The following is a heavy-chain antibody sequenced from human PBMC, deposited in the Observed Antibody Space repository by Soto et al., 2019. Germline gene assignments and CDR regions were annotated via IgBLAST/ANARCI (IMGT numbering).Heavy chain of an antibody. V-gene: IGHV2-5*01. D-gene: IGHD3-22*01. CDR1: GFSLSTSGVG. CDR2: IYWNDDK. Sequence: SGPTLVNPTQTLTLTCTFSGFSLSTSGVGVGWIRQPPGQALEWLALIYWNDDKRYSPSLKSRLTITKDTSKNQVVLTMTKMDPGDTATYFCARVPYYYDTSGRDDAFDIWGQGTMVTVSS. J-gene: IGHJ3*02. CDR3: ARVPYYYDTSGRDDAFDI.